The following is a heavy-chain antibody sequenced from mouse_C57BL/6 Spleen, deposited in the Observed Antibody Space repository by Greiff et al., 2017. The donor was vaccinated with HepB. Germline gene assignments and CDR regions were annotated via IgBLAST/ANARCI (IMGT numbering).Heavy chain of an antibody. J-gene: IGHJ3*01. V-gene: IGHV1-54*01. Sequence: QVQLQQSGAELVRPGPSVKVSCKASGYAFTNYLIEWVKQRPGQGLEWIGVINPGSGGTNYNEKFKGKATLTADKSSSTAYMQLSSLTSEDSAVYFCASGLAWFAYWGQGTLVTVSA. D-gene: IGHD2-10*02. CDR2: INPGSGGT. CDR1: GYAFTNYL. CDR3: ASGLAWFAY.